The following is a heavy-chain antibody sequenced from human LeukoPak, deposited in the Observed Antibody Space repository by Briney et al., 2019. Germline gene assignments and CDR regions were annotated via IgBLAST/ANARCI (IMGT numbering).Heavy chain of an antibody. V-gene: IGHV3-23*01. D-gene: IGHD3-16*01. CDR3: AKASWVSSTDAVR. Sequence: GGSLRLSCAASGFTFSTYAMSWVRQAPGKGLEWVSAISGSGDTTYYADSVKGRFTISRDNSRNTLYLQMNNLRVEDTAIYCCAKASWVSSTDAVRWGQGTLVTVSS. CDR2: ISGSGDTT. CDR1: GFTFSTYA. J-gene: IGHJ4*02.